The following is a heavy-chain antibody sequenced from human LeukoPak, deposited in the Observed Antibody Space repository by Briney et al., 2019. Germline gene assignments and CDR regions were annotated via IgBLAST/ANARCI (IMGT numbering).Heavy chain of an antibody. CDR3: ARRYYYDSPTYFEDAFDI. J-gene: IGHJ3*02. V-gene: IGHV1-69*05. CDR1: GGSFRTFS. Sequence: ASVKVSCKASGGSFRTFSMNWVRQAPGQGLEWMGGIIPMFGERNYAQKFQGRVTITTDESRRTAYMELRSLRSEDTAVYYCARRYYYDSPTYFEDAFDIWGQGTMVTVSS. CDR2: IIPMFGER. D-gene: IGHD3-22*01.